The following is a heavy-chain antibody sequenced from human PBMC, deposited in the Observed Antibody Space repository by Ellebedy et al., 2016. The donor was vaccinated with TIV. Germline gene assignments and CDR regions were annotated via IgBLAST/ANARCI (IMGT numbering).Heavy chain of an antibody. V-gene: IGHV3-7*03. Sequence: GESLKISCTASGFTFTRYWMGWVRQAQGKGPEWVAHIESDGSGPLYAHSVLGRFTISRDNTRNSLSLQMTSLRAEEPAVYYCARHAYGGVFFDYWGQGTPVTVSS. CDR3: ARHAYGGVFFDY. D-gene: IGHD3-16*01. J-gene: IGHJ4*02. CDR1: GFTFTRYW. CDR2: IESDGSGP.